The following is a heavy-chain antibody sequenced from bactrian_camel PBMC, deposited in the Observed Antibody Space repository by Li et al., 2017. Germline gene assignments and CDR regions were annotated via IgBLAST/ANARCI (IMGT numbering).Heavy chain of an antibody. CDR2: IYTDGGDT. D-gene: IGHD5*01. CDR3: AASGDVWGQCKLILSIYRF. Sequence: VQLVESGGGSVQAGGSLRLSCAASGYNFRSSCVAWFRQAPGKERERVARIYTDGGDTHYSDSVKGRFTTTRDNAENTVYLQMDALEPEDTGMYYCAASGDVWGQCKLILSIYRFWDQGTQVTVS. CDR1: GYNFRSSC. V-gene: IGHV3S6*01. J-gene: IGHJ4*01.